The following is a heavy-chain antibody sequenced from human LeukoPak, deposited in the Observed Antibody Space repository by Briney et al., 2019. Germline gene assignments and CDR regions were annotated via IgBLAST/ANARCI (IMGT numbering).Heavy chain of an antibody. CDR1: GGSISSYY. J-gene: IGHJ3*02. V-gene: IGHV4-59*01. CDR3: ARVVGAHKGDAFDI. Sequence: SETLSLTCTVSGGSISSYYWSWIRQPPGKGLEWIGYIYYSGSTNYNPSLKSRVTISVDTSENQFSLKLSSVTAADTAVYYCARVVGAHKGDAFDIWGQGTMVTVSS. D-gene: IGHD1-26*01. CDR2: IYYSGST.